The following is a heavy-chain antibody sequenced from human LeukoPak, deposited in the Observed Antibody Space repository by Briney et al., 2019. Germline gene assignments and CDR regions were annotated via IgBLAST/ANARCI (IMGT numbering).Heavy chain of an antibody. CDR2: INPNSGGT. Sequence: GASVKVSCKASGYTFTGYYMHWVRQAPGQGLEWMGWINPNSGGTNYAQKFQGRVTMTRDTSISTAYMELRSLRSDDTAVYYCARDRGPRYCSSTSCYGGHWFDPWGQGTLVTVSS. J-gene: IGHJ5*02. CDR3: ARDRGPRYCSSTSCYGGHWFDP. CDR1: GYTFTGYY. V-gene: IGHV1-2*02. D-gene: IGHD2-2*01.